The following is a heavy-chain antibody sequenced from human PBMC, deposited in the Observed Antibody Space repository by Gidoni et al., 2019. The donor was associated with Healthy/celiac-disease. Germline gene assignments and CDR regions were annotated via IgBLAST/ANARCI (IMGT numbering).Heavy chain of an antibody. Sequence: QVQLQESGPGLVKPSETLSLTCTVSGGSISRYYWSWIRQPPGKGLEWIGYIYYSGSTNYNPSLKSRVTISVDTSKNQFSLKLSSVTAADTAVYYCARDPGVVVPELQPDAFDIWGQGTMVTVSS. CDR2: IYYSGST. CDR3: ARDPGVVVPELQPDAFDI. V-gene: IGHV4-59*01. D-gene: IGHD2-2*01. CDR1: GGSISRYY. J-gene: IGHJ3*02.